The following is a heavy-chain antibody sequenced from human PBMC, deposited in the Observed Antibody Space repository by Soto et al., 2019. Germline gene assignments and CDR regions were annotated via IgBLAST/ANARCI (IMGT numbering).Heavy chain of an antibody. J-gene: IGHJ5*02. V-gene: IGHV5-51*01. D-gene: IGHD2-15*01. CDR3: VRNTSTLDQ. CDR1: GRSFSGYW. CDR2: IYPGDSDT. Sequence: EVQLVPSGAEVKKPGASLRLSCQGSGRSFSGYWISWVRQVPGKGLEWMGIIYPGDSDTRYSPSFQGQVTISADMSINTAYLQWSTLKASDSAIYYCVRNTSTLDQWGQGTRVTVSS.